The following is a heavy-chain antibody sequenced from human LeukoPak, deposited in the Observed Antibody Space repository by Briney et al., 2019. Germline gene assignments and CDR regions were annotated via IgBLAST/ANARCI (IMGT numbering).Heavy chain of an antibody. J-gene: IGHJ4*02. Sequence: GGSLRLSCAASGFTFSSYSMNWVRQAPGKGLEWVSSISSSSSYIYYADSVKGRFTISRDNAKNSLYLQMNSLRAEDTAVYYCASAGSEPCGDYAVYYFDYWGQGTLVTVSS. CDR2: ISSSSSYI. D-gene: IGHD4-17*01. CDR1: GFTFSSYS. V-gene: IGHV3-21*01. CDR3: ASAGSEPCGDYAVYYFDY.